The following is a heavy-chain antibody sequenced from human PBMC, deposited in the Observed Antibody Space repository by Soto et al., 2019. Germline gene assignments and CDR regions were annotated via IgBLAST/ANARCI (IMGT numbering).Heavy chain of an antibody. J-gene: IGHJ4*02. CDR2: ISSSSSTI. CDR1: GFTFSSYS. D-gene: IGHD1-1*01. Sequence: PGGSLRLSCAASGFTFSSYSMNWVRQAPGKGLEWVSYISSSSSTIYYADSVKGRFTISRDNSKNTLYLQMDSLRTEDTAVYYCVRVLKTGTTNFDSWGLGTLVTVSS. CDR3: VRVLKTGTTNFDS. V-gene: IGHV3-48*04.